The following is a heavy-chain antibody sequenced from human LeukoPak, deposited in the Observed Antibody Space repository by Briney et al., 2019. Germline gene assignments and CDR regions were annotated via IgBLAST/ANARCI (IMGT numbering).Heavy chain of an antibody. D-gene: IGHD3-3*01. CDR1: GYSISSGYY. Sequence: SETLSLTCTVSGYSISSGYYWGWIRQPPGKGREWIGGIYHSGSTYYNPSLKSRVTISVDTSKNQFSLKLSSVTAADTAVYYCARENYDFWSGYLSVWGKGTPVTVSS. CDR2: IYHSGST. J-gene: IGHJ6*04. V-gene: IGHV4-38-2*02. CDR3: ARENYDFWSGYLSV.